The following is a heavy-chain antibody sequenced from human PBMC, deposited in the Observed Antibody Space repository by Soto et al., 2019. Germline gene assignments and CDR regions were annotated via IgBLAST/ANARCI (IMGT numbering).Heavy chain of an antibody. V-gene: IGHV1-18*01. CDR3: ARVMYYGSGSYLIWNPYNWFDP. Sequence: ASVKVSCKASGHTFTSYGISWVRQAPGQGLEWMGWISAYNGNTNYAQKLQGRVTMTTDTSTSTAYMELRSLRSDDTAVYYCARVMYYGSGSYLIWNPYNWFDPWGQGTLVTVSS. J-gene: IGHJ5*02. CDR2: ISAYNGNT. D-gene: IGHD3-10*01. CDR1: GHTFTSYG.